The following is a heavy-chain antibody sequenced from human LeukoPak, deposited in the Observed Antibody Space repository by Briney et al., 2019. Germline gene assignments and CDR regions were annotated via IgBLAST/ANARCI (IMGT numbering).Heavy chain of an antibody. Sequence: SETLSLTCAVSGYSISSGYYWGWIRQPPGKGLEWIGSIYHSGSTYYNPSLKSRVTISVDTSKNPFSLKLSSVTDADTAVYYCEREYGIVRYWFDPWGQGTLVTVSS. CDR2: IYHSGST. CDR1: GYSISSGYY. V-gene: IGHV4-38-2*02. J-gene: IGHJ5*02. CDR3: EREYGIVRYWFDP. D-gene: IGHD2-21*01.